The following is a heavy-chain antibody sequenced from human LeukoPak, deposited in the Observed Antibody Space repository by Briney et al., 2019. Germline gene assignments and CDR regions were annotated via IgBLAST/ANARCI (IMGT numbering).Heavy chain of an antibody. D-gene: IGHD3-16*02. CDR3: ARDLIMITFGGVIGFDY. V-gene: IGHV3-7*03. CDR2: IKQDGSEK. Sequence: GGSLRLSCAASGFTFSSYWMSWVRQAPGKGLEWVANIKQDGSEKYYVDSVKGRFTISRDNAKNSLYLQMNSLRAEDTAVYYCARDLIMITFGGVIGFDYWGQGTLVTVSP. J-gene: IGHJ4*02. CDR1: GFTFSSYW.